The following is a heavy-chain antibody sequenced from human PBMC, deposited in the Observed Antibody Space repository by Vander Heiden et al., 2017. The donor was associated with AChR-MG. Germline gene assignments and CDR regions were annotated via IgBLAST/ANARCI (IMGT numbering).Heavy chain of an antibody. CDR1: GYTFTGYY. V-gene: IGHV1-2*02. CDR2: INPNSGGT. CDR3: ARHRIQLWSGMDV. D-gene: IGHD5-18*01. Sequence: QVQLVQSGAEVKKPGASVKVSCKASGYTFTGYYMHWVRQAPGQGREWMGWINPNSGGTNYAQKLQGRVTMTRDTSISTAYMELSRLRSDDTAVYYCARHRIQLWSGMDVWGQGTTVTVSS. J-gene: IGHJ6*01.